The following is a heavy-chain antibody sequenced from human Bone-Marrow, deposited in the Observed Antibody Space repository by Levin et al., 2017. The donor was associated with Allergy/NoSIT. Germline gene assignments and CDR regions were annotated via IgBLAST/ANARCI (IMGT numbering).Heavy chain of an antibody. CDR1: GFTFSSYA. Sequence: GGSLRLSCAASGFTFSSYAMHWVRQAPGKGLEWVAVISYDGSNKYYADSVKGRFTISRDNSKNTLYLQMNSLRAEDTAVYYCATTNRAYCISTSCYGTDNWFDPWGQGTLVTVSS. J-gene: IGHJ5*02. V-gene: IGHV3-30-3*01. CDR3: ATTNRAYCISTSCYGTDNWFDP. D-gene: IGHD2-2*01. CDR2: ISYDGSNK.